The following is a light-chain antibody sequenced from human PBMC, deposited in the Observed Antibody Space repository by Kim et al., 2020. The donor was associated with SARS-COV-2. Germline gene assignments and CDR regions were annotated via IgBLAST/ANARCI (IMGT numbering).Light chain of an antibody. J-gene: IGLJ3*02. V-gene: IGLV6-57*01. CDR2: DNH. CDR3: PSYDDNTWV. Sequence: GNTIIICSPRSSGSISSYFVRWHQLRPGSSPTPVIYDNHKRPSGVPHRFCGSVDCSSNSASLTISGLSAEDEAYYYCPSYDDNTWVFGGGTQLTVL. CDR1: SGSISSYF.